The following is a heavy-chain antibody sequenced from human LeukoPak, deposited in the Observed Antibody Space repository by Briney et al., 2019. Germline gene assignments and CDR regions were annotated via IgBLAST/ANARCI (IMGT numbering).Heavy chain of an antibody. CDR2: MKVDGSDI. D-gene: IGHD3-16*01. CDR1: GFTFTNDF. Sequence: GGSLRLSCAASGFTFTNDFMTWVRQAPGKGLEWVANMKVDGSDIHYVDSVKGRFTVSRDNARNSLYLQTNSLRAEDTAVYYCARLWGDASIFDYWGQGTLVTVSS. V-gene: IGHV3-7*01. J-gene: IGHJ4*02. CDR3: ARLWGDASIFDY.